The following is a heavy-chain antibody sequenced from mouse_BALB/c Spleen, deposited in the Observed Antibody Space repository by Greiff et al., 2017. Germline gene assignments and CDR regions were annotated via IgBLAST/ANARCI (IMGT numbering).Heavy chain of an antibody. CDR3: ARGGQGDY. V-gene: IGHV1S81*02. CDR2: INPSNGRT. Sequence: VQLQQPGAELVKPGASVKLSCKASGYTFTSYWMHWVKQRPGQGLEWIGEINPSNGRTNYNEKFKSKATLTVDKSSSTAYMQLSSLTSEDSAVYYCARGGQGDYWGQGTTLTVSS. D-gene: IGHD3-3*01. J-gene: IGHJ2*01. CDR1: GYTFTSYW.